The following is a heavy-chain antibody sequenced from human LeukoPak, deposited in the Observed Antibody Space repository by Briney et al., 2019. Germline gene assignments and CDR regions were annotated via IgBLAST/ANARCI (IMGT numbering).Heavy chain of an antibody. CDR3: ATATSSSWYSFDY. D-gene: IGHD6-13*01. J-gene: IGHJ4*02. CDR2: IIPILGIA. Sequence: SVKVSCKASGGTFSSYAISWVRQAPGQGLEWMGRIIPILGIANYAQKFQGRVTITADKSTSTAYMELSSLRSEDTAVYYCATATSSSWYSFDYWGQGTLVTVSS. CDR1: GGTFSSYA. V-gene: IGHV1-69*04.